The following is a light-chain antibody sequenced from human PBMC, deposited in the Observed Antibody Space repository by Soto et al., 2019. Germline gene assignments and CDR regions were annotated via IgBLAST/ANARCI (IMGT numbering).Light chain of an antibody. CDR1: SSDVGGYNY. CDR2: EVS. J-gene: IGLJ3*02. CDR3: SSYTSSSTWV. Sequence: QSALTQPASVSGSPGQSITVSCTGTSSDVGGYNYVSWYQQHPGKAPKFMIYEVSNRPSGVSSRFSGSKSGNTASLTISGLQAEDEAHYYCSSYTSSSTWVFGGGTKLTVL. V-gene: IGLV2-14*01.